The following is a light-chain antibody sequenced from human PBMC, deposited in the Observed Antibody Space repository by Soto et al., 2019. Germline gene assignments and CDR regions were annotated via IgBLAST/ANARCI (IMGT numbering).Light chain of an antibody. CDR2: DVS. V-gene: IGLV2-14*03. Sequence: QSVLTQPASVSGSPGQSITISCTGTSSDIGTYKYVSWYQQHPGEAPKLMIYDVSNRPSGVSPRFSGSKSGNTASLTISGLQAEDEADYYCSSYTGSSTWVFGGGTKLTVL. J-gene: IGLJ3*02. CDR1: SSDIGTYKY. CDR3: SSYTGSSTWV.